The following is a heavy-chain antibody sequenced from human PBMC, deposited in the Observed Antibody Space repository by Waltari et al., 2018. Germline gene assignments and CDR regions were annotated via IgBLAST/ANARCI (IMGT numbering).Heavy chain of an antibody. CDR1: GGSISSSRYY. Sequence: QLQLQESGPGLVKPSETLSLTCTVSGGSISSSRYYWGWIRQPPGQGLEWIGSIYYSGSTYYNPSLKSRVTISVDTSKNQFSLKLSSVTAADTAVYYCARDRDFWSGYHYEVYMDVWGKGTTVTISS. V-gene: IGHV4-39*07. D-gene: IGHD3-3*01. CDR2: IYYSGST. CDR3: ARDRDFWSGYHYEVYMDV. J-gene: IGHJ6*03.